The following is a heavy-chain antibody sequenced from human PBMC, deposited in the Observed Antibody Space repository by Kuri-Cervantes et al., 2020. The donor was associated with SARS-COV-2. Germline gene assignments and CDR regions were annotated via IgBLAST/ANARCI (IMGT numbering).Heavy chain of an antibody. CDR3: ARARDWFDP. CDR2: IYYSGST. Sequence: ESLKISCTVSGGSISSSSYYWGWIRQPPGKGLEWIGSIYYSGSTYYNPSLKSRVTISVDTSKNQFSLKLSSVTAADTAVYYCARARDWFDPWAREPWSPSPQ. V-gene: IGHV4-39*07. J-gene: IGHJ5*02. CDR1: GGSISSSSYY.